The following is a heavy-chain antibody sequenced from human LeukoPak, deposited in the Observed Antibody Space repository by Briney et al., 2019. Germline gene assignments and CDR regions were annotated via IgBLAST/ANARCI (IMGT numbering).Heavy chain of an antibody. CDR3: AELGITMIGGV. J-gene: IGHJ6*04. V-gene: IGHV4-59*01. CDR2: IYYSGST. D-gene: IGHD3-10*02. CDR1: GGSISSYY. Sequence: SETLSLTCTVSGGSISSYYWSWIRQPPGKGLEWIGYIYYSGSTNYNPSLESRVTISVKTSKNQFSLKLRSVTAADTAVYYCAELGITMIGGVWGKGTTVTISS.